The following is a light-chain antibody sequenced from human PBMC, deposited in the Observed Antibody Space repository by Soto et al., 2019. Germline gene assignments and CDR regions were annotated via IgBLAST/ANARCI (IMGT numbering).Light chain of an antibody. Sequence: EIVLTQSPATLSLSPGQSATLSCRASQSVSSYLAWFQQKPGQAPRLLIFDTSNRATGIPARFSGSGSGTDFTLTISSLEPEDSAIYYCQQRAKWPPITFGQGTRLEIK. CDR1: QSVSSY. CDR3: QQRAKWPPIT. J-gene: IGKJ5*01. CDR2: DTS. V-gene: IGKV3-11*01.